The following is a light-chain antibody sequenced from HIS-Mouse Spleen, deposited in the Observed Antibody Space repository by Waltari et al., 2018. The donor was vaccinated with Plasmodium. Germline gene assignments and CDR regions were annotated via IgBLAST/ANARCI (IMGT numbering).Light chain of an antibody. Sequence: DIVMTQSPDSLAVSLGERATIKCKSSQSVLYSSNNKNYLAWYQQKPGQPPKLPIYWASTRESGVPDRFSGSGSGTDFTLTISSLQAEDVAVYYCQQYYSTPYTFGQGTKLEIK. CDR2: WAS. CDR1: QSVLYSSNNKNY. J-gene: IGKJ2*01. CDR3: QQYYSTPYT. V-gene: IGKV4-1*01.